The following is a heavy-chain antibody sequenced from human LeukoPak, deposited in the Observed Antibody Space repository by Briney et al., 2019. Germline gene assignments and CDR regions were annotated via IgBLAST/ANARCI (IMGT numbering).Heavy chain of an antibody. CDR1: GGSITGYY. V-gene: IGHV4-30-4*01. CDR3: ARGNGDDGMDV. CDR2: ISYSGIT. J-gene: IGHJ6*02. Sequence: SETLSLTCTVSGGSITGYYWSWIRQPPGKGLEWIGYISYSGITYYNPSLKSRVTISSDTSKNQFSLKLDSVTAADTAVHYCARGNGDDGMDVWGQGTTVTVSS. D-gene: IGHD4-17*01.